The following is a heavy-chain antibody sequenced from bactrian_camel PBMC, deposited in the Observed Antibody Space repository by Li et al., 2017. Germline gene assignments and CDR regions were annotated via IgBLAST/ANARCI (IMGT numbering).Heavy chain of an antibody. V-gene: IGHV3S61*01. D-gene: IGHD5*01. CDR3: VTDSHPHI. CDR2: INTAFGTT. CDR1: GLVYPFWS. J-gene: IGHJ4*01. Sequence: QLVESGGGSVQAGGSLTLSCAASGLVYPFWSMAWFRQAPGKEREGVAGINTAFGTTYYADSVKGRFSISRDNAKNTVYLEMNSLKPDDTSVYYCVTDSHPHIWGQGTQV.